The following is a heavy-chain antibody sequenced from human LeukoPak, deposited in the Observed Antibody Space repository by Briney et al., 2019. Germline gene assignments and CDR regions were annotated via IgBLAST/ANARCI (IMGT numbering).Heavy chain of an antibody. Sequence: GGSLRLSCVASGFTFGHNAMAWVRQAPGKGLEWVSAISGSGGSTYYADSVKGRFTISRDNSKNTLYLQMNSLRAEDTAVYYCANPRVDCSGGSCYSSFGYWGQGTLVTVSS. V-gene: IGHV3-23*01. CDR2: ISGSGGST. D-gene: IGHD2-15*01. J-gene: IGHJ4*02. CDR3: ANPRVDCSGGSCYSSFGY. CDR1: GFTFGHNA.